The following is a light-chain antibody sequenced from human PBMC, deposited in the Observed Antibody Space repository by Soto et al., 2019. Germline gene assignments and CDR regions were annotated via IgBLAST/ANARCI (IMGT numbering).Light chain of an antibody. V-gene: IGKV3-20*01. Sequence: EIVFTPSPGTLSLSPGERATLSCRASQSVSSNLAWYQQKPGQAPRLLIYGASSRATGIPDRFSGSGSGTDFTLTISRLEPEDFAVYYCQQYGSSWTFGQGTKVDIK. CDR3: QQYGSSWT. CDR1: QSVSSN. J-gene: IGKJ1*01. CDR2: GAS.